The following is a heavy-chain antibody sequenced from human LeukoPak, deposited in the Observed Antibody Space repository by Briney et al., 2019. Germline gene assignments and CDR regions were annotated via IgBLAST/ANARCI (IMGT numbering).Heavy chain of an antibody. V-gene: IGHV1-8*01. CDR3: ARADYDSSGFKNWFDP. CDR1: GYTFTSYD. J-gene: IGHJ5*02. D-gene: IGHD3-22*01. CDR2: MNPNSGNT. Sequence: ASVKVSCKASGYTFTSYDINWVRQATGQGLEWMGWMNPNSGNTGYAQKFQGRVTMTRNTSISTAYMELSSLRSEDTAVYYCARADYDSSGFKNWFDPWGQGTLVTVSS.